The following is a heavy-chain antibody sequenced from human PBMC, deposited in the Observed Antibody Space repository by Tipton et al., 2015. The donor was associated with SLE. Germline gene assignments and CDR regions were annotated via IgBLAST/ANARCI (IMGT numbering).Heavy chain of an antibody. D-gene: IGHD6-19*01. CDR3: ARVVGYASGWYDY. CDR2: IYYSGST. CDR1: GGSISSYY. J-gene: IGHJ4*02. Sequence: LRLSCTVSGGSISSYYWSWIRQPPGKGLEWIGYIYYSGSTNYNPSLKSRVTISVDTSKNQFSLKLTSVTATDTAVYYCARVVGYASGWYDYWGQGTLVTVSS. V-gene: IGHV4-59*08.